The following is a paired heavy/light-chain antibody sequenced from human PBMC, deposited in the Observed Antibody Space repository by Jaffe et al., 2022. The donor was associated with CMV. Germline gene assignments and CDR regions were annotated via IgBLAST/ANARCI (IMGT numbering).Light chain of an antibody. CDR2: AAS. Sequence: DIQMTQSPSSLSASVGDRVTITCRASQGISIYLAWFQQKPGKAPKSLIYAASSLQSGVPSKFSGSGSGTDFTLTISSLQPEDFATYYCQQYNNYPWTFGQGTKVEIK. J-gene: IGKJ1*01. CDR3: QQYNNYPWT. CDR1: QGISIY. V-gene: IGKV1-16*02.
Heavy chain of an antibody. J-gene: IGHJ5*02. Sequence: QVQLQQWGAGLLKPSETLSLTCAVYGGSFSGYYWTWIRQPPGKGLEWIGEINHSGSTHYNPSLKSRVTISLDTSKSQFSLKLSSVTAADTAVYYCARGLDPWGQGTLVTVSS. CDR3: ARGLDP. V-gene: IGHV4-34*01. CDR2: INHSGST. CDR1: GGSFSGYY.